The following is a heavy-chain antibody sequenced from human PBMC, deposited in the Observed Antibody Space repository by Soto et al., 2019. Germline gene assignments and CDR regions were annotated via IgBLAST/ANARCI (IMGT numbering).Heavy chain of an antibody. D-gene: IGHD5-18*01. Sequence: QVQLQESGPGLVKPSQTLSLTCTVSGGSISSGGSYWSWIRQHPGKGMAWIGYVYYSGSTYYNPSLKSRVTISVDTSKNQFSLKLSSVTAADTAVYYCARDRGYRYARGAFDIWGQGTLVTVSS. J-gene: IGHJ3*02. V-gene: IGHV4-31*03. CDR2: VYYSGST. CDR3: ARDRGYRYARGAFDI. CDR1: GGSISSGGSY.